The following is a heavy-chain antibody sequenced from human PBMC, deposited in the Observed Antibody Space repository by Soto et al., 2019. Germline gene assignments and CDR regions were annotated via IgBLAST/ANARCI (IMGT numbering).Heavy chain of an antibody. CDR2: INPSGGST. Sequence: ASVKVSCKASGYTFTSYYMHWVRQAPGQGLEWMGIINPSGGSTSYAQKFQGRVTMTRDTSTSTVYMELSSLRSEDTAVYYCARDRSEYYYDSSGYSNNWFDPWGQGTLVTVS. V-gene: IGHV1-46*01. D-gene: IGHD3-22*01. J-gene: IGHJ5*02. CDR3: ARDRSEYYYDSSGYSNNWFDP. CDR1: GYTFTSYY.